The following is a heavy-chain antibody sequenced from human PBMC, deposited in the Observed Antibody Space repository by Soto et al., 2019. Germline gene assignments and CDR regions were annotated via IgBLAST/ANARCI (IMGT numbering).Heavy chain of an antibody. J-gene: IGHJ4*02. Sequence: PSGTLSLTCTVSSGTISIGNYSWSWSRQPPGKGLEWIGCIYYSGYTYYNPSLKSRVTMSVDTSKNQFSLKLSSVTAADTAVYYCALTGYYDVDYWGQGTLVTVSS. D-gene: IGHD3-9*01. V-gene: IGHV4-30-4*01. CDR2: IYYSGYT. CDR3: ALTGYYDVDY. CDR1: SGTISIGNYS.